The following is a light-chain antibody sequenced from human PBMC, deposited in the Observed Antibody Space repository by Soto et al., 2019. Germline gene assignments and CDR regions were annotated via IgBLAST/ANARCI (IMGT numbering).Light chain of an antibody. CDR3: SSYAGSNNLV. V-gene: IGLV2-8*01. CDR1: SSDVGGYNY. Sequence: VLTQPPSASGSPGQSVTISCTGTSSDVGGYNYVSWYQQHPGKAPKLMIYEVSKRPSGVPDRFSGSKSGNTASLTVSGLQAEDEADYYCSSYAGSNNLVFGTGTKLTVL. J-gene: IGLJ1*01. CDR2: EVS.